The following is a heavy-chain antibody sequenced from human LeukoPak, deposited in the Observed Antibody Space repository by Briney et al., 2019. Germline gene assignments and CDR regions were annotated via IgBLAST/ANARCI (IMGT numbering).Heavy chain of an antibody. D-gene: IGHD4-23*01. CDR2: IIPIFGIA. V-gene: IGHV1-69*04. Sequence: SVKVSCKASGGTFSSYAISWVRQAPGQGLEWMGRIIPIFGIANYAQKFQGRVTITADKSTSTAYMELSSLRSEDTTVYYCARDGSPRHYGGMLTHFDYWGQGTLVTVSS. CDR3: ARDGSPRHYGGMLTHFDY. CDR1: GGTFSSYA. J-gene: IGHJ4*02.